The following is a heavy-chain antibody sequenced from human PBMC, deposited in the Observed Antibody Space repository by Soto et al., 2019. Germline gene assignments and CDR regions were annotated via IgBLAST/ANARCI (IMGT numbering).Heavy chain of an antibody. CDR2: SIPIFGTA. D-gene: IGHD5-18*01. V-gene: IGHV1-69*13. Sequence: SVKVSCKASGGTFSSYAISWVRQAPGQGLEWMGGSIPIFGTANYAQKFQGRVTITADESTSTAYMELSSLRSEDTAVYYCARLRGYSDGFNWVDPWGQGTLVTVSS. CDR1: GGTFSSYA. J-gene: IGHJ5*02. CDR3: ARLRGYSDGFNWVDP.